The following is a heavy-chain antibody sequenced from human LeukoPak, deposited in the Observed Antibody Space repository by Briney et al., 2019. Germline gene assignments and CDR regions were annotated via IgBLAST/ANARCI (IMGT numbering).Heavy chain of an antibody. J-gene: IGHJ4*02. D-gene: IGHD3-9*01. V-gene: IGHV1-2*02. Sequence: ASVKVSCKASGYTFTGYYMHWVRQAPGQGLEWMGWINPNSGGTNYAQKFQGRVTMTRDTSISTAYMELSRLRSDDTAVYYCARARPYYDILTGKTGPGFDYWGQGTLVTVSS. CDR3: ARARPYYDILTGKTGPGFDY. CDR1: GYTFTGYY. CDR2: INPNSGGT.